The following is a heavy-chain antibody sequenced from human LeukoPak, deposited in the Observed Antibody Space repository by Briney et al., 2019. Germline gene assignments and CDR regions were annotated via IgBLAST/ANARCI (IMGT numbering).Heavy chain of an antibody. J-gene: IGHJ4*02. V-gene: IGHV3-23*01. CDR3: AKDTGQWPVRTFDY. D-gene: IGHD6-19*01. Sequence: GGSLRLSCAASGFTFSNYAMSWVRQAPGKGLEWVSGTSSSGGTTYYADSVKGRFTISRDNSKDTLYMQMNSLRAEDTALYYCAKDTGQWPVRTFDYWGQGTLVTVSS. CDR2: TSSSGGTT. CDR1: GFTFSNYA.